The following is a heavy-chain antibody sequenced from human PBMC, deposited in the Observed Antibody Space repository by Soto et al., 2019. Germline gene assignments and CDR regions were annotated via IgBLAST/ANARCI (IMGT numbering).Heavy chain of an antibody. Sequence: GGSLRLSCAASGLTFSSYAMSWVRQAPGKGLEWVSSISDSGGYTYYTDSVKGRLTISRDNSKNTLYLQMNSLRVEDTAVYYCAKEAYSYDWRAYKLFLHWGQGTLVTVSS. CDR3: AKEAYSYDWRAYKLFLH. CDR1: GLTFSSYA. V-gene: IGHV3-23*01. D-gene: IGHD3-22*01. J-gene: IGHJ1*01. CDR2: ISDSGGYT.